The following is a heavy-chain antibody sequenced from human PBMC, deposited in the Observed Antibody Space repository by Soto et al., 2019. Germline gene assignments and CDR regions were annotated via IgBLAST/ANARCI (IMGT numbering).Heavy chain of an antibody. CDR3: ARTYSNYAYYYYYMDF. J-gene: IGHJ6*03. V-gene: IGHV4-59*08. CDR2: IYYSGST. D-gene: IGHD4-4*01. Sequence: SETLSLTCTVSGGSISSYYWSWIRQPPGKGLEWIGYIYYSGSTNYNPSLKSRVTISVDTSKNQFSLKLSSVTAADTAVYYCARTYSNYAYYYYYMDFWGKGTTVTVSS. CDR1: GGSISSYY.